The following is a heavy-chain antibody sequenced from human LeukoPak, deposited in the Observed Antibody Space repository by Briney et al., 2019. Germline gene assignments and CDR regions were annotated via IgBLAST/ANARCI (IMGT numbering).Heavy chain of an antibody. Sequence: GGSLRLSCAASGFTFSSYAMGWVRQAPGKGLEWVSAITGSGGSTYYAASVKGRFTIPRDNSKNTLYLQMNSLRAEDTAVYYCAKAVRGYYFDYWGQGTRVTVSS. CDR2: ITGSGGST. CDR3: AKAVRGYYFDY. D-gene: IGHD3-10*02. V-gene: IGHV3-23*01. J-gene: IGHJ4*02. CDR1: GFTFSSYA.